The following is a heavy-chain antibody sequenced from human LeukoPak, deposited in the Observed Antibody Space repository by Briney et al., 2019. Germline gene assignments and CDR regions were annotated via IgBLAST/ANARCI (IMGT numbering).Heavy chain of an antibody. CDR3: ARGAYYDFWSGPRHYYYGMDV. CDR1: GFTFSSYA. J-gene: IGHJ6*02. CDR2: ISCDGSNK. D-gene: IGHD3-3*01. V-gene: IGHV3-30-3*01. Sequence: PGRSLRLSCAASGFTFSSYARHWVRQAPGKGLGWVAVISCDGSNKYYADSVKGRFTISRDNSKNTLYLQMNSLRAEDTAVYYCARGAYYDFWSGPRHYYYGMDVWGQGTTVTVSS.